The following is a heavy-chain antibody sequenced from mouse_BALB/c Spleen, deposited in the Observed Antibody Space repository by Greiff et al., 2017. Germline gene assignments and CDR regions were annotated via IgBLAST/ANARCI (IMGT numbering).Heavy chain of an antibody. CDR2: ISYDGSN. CDR1: GYSITSGYY. Sequence: EVKVEESGPGLVKPSQSLSLTCSVTGYSITSGYYWNWIRQFPGNKLEWMGYISYDGSNNYNPSLKNRISITRDTSKNQFFLKLNSVTTEDTATYYCASYYGSSVYYFDYWGQGTTLTVSS. J-gene: IGHJ2*01. V-gene: IGHV3-6*02. CDR3: ASYYGSSVYYFDY. D-gene: IGHD1-1*01.